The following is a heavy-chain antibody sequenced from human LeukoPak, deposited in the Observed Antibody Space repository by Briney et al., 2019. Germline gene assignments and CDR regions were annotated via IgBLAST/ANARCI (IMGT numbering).Heavy chain of an antibody. J-gene: IGHJ4*02. CDR2: ISGSGGST. Sequence: GGSLRLSCAASGFTFSSYAMSWVHQAPGKGLEWVSAISGSGGSTYYADSVKGRFTISRDNSKNTLYLQMNSLRAEDTAVYYCAKDPGYSSGWPVFDYWGQGTLVTVSS. D-gene: IGHD6-19*01. CDR3: AKDPGYSSGWPVFDY. V-gene: IGHV3-23*01. CDR1: GFTFSSYA.